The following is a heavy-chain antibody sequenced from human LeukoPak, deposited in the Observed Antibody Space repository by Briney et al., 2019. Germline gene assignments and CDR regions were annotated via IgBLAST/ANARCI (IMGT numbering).Heavy chain of an antibody. CDR2: INHNGNVN. CDR3: ARGGGLDV. J-gene: IGHJ6*02. D-gene: IGHD3-16*01. Sequence: LTGGSLRLSCAASGFTFSSYWMNWPRQAPGKGLEWVASINHNGNVNYYVDSVKGRFTISRDNAKNSLYLQMSNLRAEDTAVYFCARGGGLDVWGQGATVTVSS. V-gene: IGHV3-7*03. CDR1: GFTFSSYW.